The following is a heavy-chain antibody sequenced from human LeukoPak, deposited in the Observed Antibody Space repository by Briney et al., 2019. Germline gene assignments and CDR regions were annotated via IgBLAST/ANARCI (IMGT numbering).Heavy chain of an antibody. CDR3: AKAKGSLLWFGELSLDY. CDR2: ISWNSGST. J-gene: IGHJ4*02. D-gene: IGHD3-10*01. V-gene: IGHV3-9*03. CDR1: GFTFDDYA. Sequence: GGSLRLSCAASGFTFDDYAMHWVRQAPGKGLEWVSGISWNSGSTGYADSVKGRFTISRDNAKNSLYLQMNSLRAEDMALYYCAKAKGSLLWFGELSLDYWGQGTLVTVSS.